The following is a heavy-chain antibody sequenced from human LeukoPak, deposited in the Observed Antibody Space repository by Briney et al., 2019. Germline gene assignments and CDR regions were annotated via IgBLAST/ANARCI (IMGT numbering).Heavy chain of an antibody. CDR1: GYTFTSYA. CDR3: ARVLPSTHLGYCSGGSCYPRSYYGMDV. CDR2: INTNTGNP. J-gene: IGHJ6*02. Sequence: ASVKVSCKASGYTFTSYAMNWVRQAPGQGLEWMGWINTNTGNPTYAQGFTGRFVFSLDTSVSTAYLQISSLKAEDTAVYYCARVLPSTHLGYCSGGSCYPRSYYGMDVWGQGTTVTVSS. V-gene: IGHV7-4-1*02. D-gene: IGHD2-15*01.